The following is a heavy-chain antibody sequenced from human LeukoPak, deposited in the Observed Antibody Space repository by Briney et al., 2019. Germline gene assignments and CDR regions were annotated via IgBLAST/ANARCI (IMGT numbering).Heavy chain of an antibody. CDR1: GGSISSYY. CDR3: ARDPRTLYYYMDV. D-gene: IGHD2-2*01. J-gene: IGHJ6*03. CDR2: IYYSGST. Sequence: SSETLSLTCTVSGGSISSYYWSWIRQPPGKGLEWIGYIYYSGSTNYNPSLKSRVTISVDTSKNQFSLQLNSVTPEDTAVYYCARDPRTLYYYMDVWGKGTTVTVSS. V-gene: IGHV4-59*12.